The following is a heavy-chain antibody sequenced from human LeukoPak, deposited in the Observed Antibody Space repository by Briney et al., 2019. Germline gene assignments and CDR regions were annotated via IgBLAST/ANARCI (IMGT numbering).Heavy chain of an antibody. D-gene: IGHD3-10*01. CDR1: GFTFSSYA. CDR3: AKARRSITMVRGVIPIIDY. V-gene: IGHV3-23*01. J-gene: IGHJ4*02. CDR2: ISGSGGST. Sequence: GGSLRLSCAASGFTFSSYAMSWVRQAPGKGLEWVSAISGSGGSTYYADSVKGRFTISRDNSKNTLYLQMNSLRAEDTAVYYCAKARRSITMVRGVIPIIDYWGQGTLVTVSS.